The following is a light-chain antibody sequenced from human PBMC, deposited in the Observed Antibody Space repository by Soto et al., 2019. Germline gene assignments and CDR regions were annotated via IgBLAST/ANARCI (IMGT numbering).Light chain of an antibody. CDR3: QQYTNAHGIT. V-gene: IGKV3-20*01. Sequence: EIALTQSPGTLSLSPGERATLSCRASQGVGNKYLAWYQQRPGQAPSLLIYAASSRATGVPDRFSGSGSGTDFTLTISRLEPEDFAVYYCQQYTNAHGITFGQGTRQEI. CDR1: QGVGNKY. J-gene: IGKJ5*01. CDR2: AAS.